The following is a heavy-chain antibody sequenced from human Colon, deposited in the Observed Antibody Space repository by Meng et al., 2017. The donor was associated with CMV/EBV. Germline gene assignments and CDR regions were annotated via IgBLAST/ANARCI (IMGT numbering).Heavy chain of an antibody. CDR3: ARMEKYQLPAYFFDS. J-gene: IGHJ4*02. D-gene: IGHD2-2*01. Sequence: GSLRLSCAVYGGSFSGYYWSWIRQPPGKGLEWIGEINHSGSTNYNPSLKSRVTISVDTSKNQFSLRLNSVTAADTATYYCARMEKYQLPAYFFDSWDQGTQVTVSS. V-gene: IGHV4-34*01. CDR2: INHSGST. CDR1: GGSFSGYY.